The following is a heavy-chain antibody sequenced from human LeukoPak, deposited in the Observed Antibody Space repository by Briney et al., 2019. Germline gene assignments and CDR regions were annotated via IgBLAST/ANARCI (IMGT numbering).Heavy chain of an antibody. D-gene: IGHD4/OR15-4a*01. Sequence: GGSLRLSCAASGFTFSSYGMHWVRQAPGKGLEWVALILYDRGNKYHADSVKGRFTISRDNSKNTLYLQMDSLRDEDTAVYYCAKDVDNEHGAPAGDYWGQGTLVTVSS. CDR3: AKDVDNEHGAPAGDY. CDR2: ILYDRGNK. CDR1: GFTFSSYG. V-gene: IGHV3-30*02. J-gene: IGHJ4*02.